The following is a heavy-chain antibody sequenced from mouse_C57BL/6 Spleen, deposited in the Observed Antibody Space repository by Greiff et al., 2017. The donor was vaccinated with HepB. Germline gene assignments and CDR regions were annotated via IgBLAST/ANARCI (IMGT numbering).Heavy chain of an antibody. CDR1: GYSITSGYY. J-gene: IGHJ3*01. Sequence: VQLQQSGPGLVKPSQSLSLTCSVTGYSITSGYYWNWIRQFPGNKLEWMGYISYDGSNNYNPSLKNRISITRDTSKNQFFLKLNSVTTEDTATYYCARDATSGSRGFAYWGQGTLVTVSA. V-gene: IGHV3-6*01. D-gene: IGHD1-1*01. CDR2: ISYDGSN. CDR3: ARDATSGSRGFAY.